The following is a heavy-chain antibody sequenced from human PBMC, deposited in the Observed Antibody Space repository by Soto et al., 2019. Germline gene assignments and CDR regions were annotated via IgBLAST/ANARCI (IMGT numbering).Heavy chain of an antibody. D-gene: IGHD5-18*01. CDR2: INAGNGNT. Sequence: QVQLVQSGAEVKKPGASVKVSCKASGYTFTSYAMHWVRQAPGQRLEWMGWINAGNGNTKYSQKFQGRVTITRDTSASTAYMELSSLRSEDTAGYYCARDPGYSHGYNWGQGTLVTVSS. CDR1: GYTFTSYA. V-gene: IGHV1-3*01. CDR3: ARDPGYSHGYN. J-gene: IGHJ4*02.